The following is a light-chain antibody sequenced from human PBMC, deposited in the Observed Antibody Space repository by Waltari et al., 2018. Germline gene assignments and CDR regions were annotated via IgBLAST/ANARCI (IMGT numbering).Light chain of an antibody. CDR2: GGT. CDR3: QSYDYSLSGSAV. V-gene: IGLV1-40*01. CDR1: SSNIGAGYD. J-gene: IGLJ2*01. Sequence: QSALTQPPSVSGAPGQRVTISCTGTSSNIGAGYDVHGYQQFLGTGPGLLIYGGTNRPSGVPDRFSGSRSGTSASLAITGLQTEDEAHYYCQSYDYSLSGSAVFGGGTKLTVL.